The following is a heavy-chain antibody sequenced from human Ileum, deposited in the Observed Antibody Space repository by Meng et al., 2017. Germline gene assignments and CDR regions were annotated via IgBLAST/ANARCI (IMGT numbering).Heavy chain of an antibody. V-gene: IGHV3-74*01. D-gene: IGHD3-22*01. CDR1: GCTISSYW. J-gene: IGHJ4*02. CDR3: ARDKVMDVSYDSSGYYSGLDY. Sequence: EVQLVESGGGLVQPGGSLRLSCAGSGCTISSYWMPWVRQAPGKGLVWVSRINGDGSSSSHADSVKGRFTISRDNAKNTLYLQMNSLRAEDTAVYYCARDKVMDVSYDSSGYYSGLDYWGQGTLVTVSS. CDR2: INGDGSSS.